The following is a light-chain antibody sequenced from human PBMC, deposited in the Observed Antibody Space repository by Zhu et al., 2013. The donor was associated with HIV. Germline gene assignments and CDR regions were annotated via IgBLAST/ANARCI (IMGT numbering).Light chain of an antibody. CDR2: DVS. V-gene: IGKV1-5*01. J-gene: IGKJ1*01. Sequence: DIQLTQSPSTLSASVGDRVTITCRASQSISSWLAWYQHKSGKAPKLLIYDVSTLESGVPSRFSGSGSGTEFTLTISSLQPDDFATYYCQQYNSYWTFGQGTKVEIK. CDR1: QSISSW. CDR3: QQYNSYWT.